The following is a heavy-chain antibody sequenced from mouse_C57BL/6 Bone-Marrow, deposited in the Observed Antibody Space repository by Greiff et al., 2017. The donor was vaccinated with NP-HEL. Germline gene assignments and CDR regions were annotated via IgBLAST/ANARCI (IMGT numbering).Heavy chain of an antibody. D-gene: IGHD2-4*01. V-gene: IGHV5-4*01. CDR1: GFTFSSYA. J-gene: IGHJ3*01. CDR3: ARDWVYDYEGFAY. Sequence: EVQWVESGGGLVKPGGSLKLSCAASGFTFSSYAMSWVRQTPEKRLEWVATISDGGSYTYYPDNVKGRFTISRDNAKNNLYLQMSHLKSEDTAMYYCARDWVYDYEGFAYWGQGTLVTVSA. CDR2: ISDGGSYT.